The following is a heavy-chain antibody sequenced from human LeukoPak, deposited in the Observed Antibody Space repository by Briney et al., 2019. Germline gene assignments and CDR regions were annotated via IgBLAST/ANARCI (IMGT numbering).Heavy chain of an antibody. J-gene: IGHJ4*02. CDR1: GFTFSIYA. D-gene: IGHD3-22*01. V-gene: IGHV3-23*01. CDR3: AKTQVTYYYDSSGYYPTLFDY. Sequence: PGGSLRLSCAASGFTFSIYAMSWVRQAQGKGLEWVSAISGSGGSTYYADSVKGRFTISRDNSKNTLYLQMNSLRAEDTAVYYCAKTQVTYYYDSSGYYPTLFDYWGQGTLVTVSS. CDR2: ISGSGGST.